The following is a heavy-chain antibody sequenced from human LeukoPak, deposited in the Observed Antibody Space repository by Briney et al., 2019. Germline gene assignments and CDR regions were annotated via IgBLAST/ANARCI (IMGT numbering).Heavy chain of an antibody. D-gene: IGHD6-13*01. CDR1: GFTFSSYW. V-gene: IGHV3-7*01. CDR3: ARDRGAAAYYSYYGMDV. J-gene: IGHJ6*02. Sequence: GGSLRLSCAASGFTFSSYWMSWVRQAPGKGLEWVANIKQDGSEKYYVDSVKGRFTISRDNAKNSLYLQMNSLRAEDTAVYYCARDRGAAAYYSYYGMDVWGQGTTVTVSS. CDR2: IKQDGSEK.